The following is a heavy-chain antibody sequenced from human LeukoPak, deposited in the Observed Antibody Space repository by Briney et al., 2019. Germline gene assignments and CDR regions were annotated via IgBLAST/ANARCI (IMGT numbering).Heavy chain of an antibody. CDR2: TYYRSKWYN. J-gene: IGHJ4*02. CDR3: AKEIRDQQW. V-gene: IGHV6-1*01. D-gene: IGHD6-19*01. Sequence: SQTLSLTCVISGDSVSSNSAAWNWLRQSPSRGLEWLGRTYYRSKWYNEYATSVKSRITINPDTSKNQFSLQLNSVTPEDTAVYYCAKEIRDQQWWGQGSLVTVSS. CDR1: GDSVSSNSAA.